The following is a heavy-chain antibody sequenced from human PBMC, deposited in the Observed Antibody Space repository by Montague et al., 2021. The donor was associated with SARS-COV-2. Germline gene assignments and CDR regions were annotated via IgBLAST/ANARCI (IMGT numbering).Heavy chain of an antibody. CDR2: LYNSGST. V-gene: IGHV4-59*08. CDR1: GDSISSYY. CDR3: ARHIEKEGTYYYYDGMDV. J-gene: IGHJ6*02. Sequence: SETLSLTCTVSGDSISSYYWSWIRQPPGKGLEWIGYLYNSGSTKYNPSLKSRVTISVGTSKNQFSLKLSSVTAADTAVYYCARHIEKEGTYYYYDGMDVWGQGTTVTVSS. D-gene: IGHD2-15*01.